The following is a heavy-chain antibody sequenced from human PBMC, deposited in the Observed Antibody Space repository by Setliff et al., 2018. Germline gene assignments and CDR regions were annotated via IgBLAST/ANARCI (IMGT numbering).Heavy chain of an antibody. J-gene: IGHJ4*02. CDR3: VRHPYYDSSGYYSYFDY. Sequence: RGESLKISCKGSGYRFTTYWIAWVRQKPGKGLEWMGIVYPGDSGIRYSPSFQGQVTLSADTSIATAYLHWTSLKASDTAMYYCVRHPYYDSSGYYSYFDYWGQGALVTVSS. D-gene: IGHD3-22*01. CDR1: GYRFTTYW. CDR2: VYPGDSGI. V-gene: IGHV5-51*01.